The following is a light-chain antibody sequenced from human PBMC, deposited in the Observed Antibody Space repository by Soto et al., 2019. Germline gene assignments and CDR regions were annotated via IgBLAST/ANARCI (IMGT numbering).Light chain of an antibody. V-gene: IGKV3-20*01. CDR3: QQYGSSPRT. CDR2: GAS. CDR1: QSVSTNS. Sequence: EIVLTQSPGTLSVSPGERATLSCRASQSVSTNSLAWYQHKPGQAPRLVIFGASRRATGIPDRFSGSGSGTDFTLTINRLEPEDFAAYFCQQYGSSPRTFGQGTKVDIK. J-gene: IGKJ1*01.